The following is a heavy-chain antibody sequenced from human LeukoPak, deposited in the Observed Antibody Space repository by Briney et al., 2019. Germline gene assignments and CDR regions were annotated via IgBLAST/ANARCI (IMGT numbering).Heavy chain of an antibody. CDR2: IKQDGSEK. CDR3: ARGGTRGYSPSDY. D-gene: IGHD5-18*01. J-gene: IGHJ4*02. CDR1: GFTFNSYW. Sequence: GGSLRLSCAASGFTFNSYWMTWLRQAPGKGLEWVANIKQDGSEKYYEDSVKGRFTISRDNARNSVYLQMNSLRAEDTAVYYCARGGTRGYSPSDYWGQGTLVTVSS. V-gene: IGHV3-7*01.